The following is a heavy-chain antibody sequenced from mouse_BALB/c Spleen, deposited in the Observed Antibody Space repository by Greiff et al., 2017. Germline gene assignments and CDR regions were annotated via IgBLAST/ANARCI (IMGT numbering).Heavy chain of an antibody. J-gene: IGHJ1*01. V-gene: IGHV1-4*02. CDR1: GYTFTSYT. D-gene: IGHD1-1*01. CDR3: ARRGTTVARSYWYFDV. Sequence: VQLQQSAAELARPGASVKMSCKASGYTFTSYTMHWVKQRPGQGLEWIGYINPSSGYTEYNQKFKDKTTLTADKSSSTAYMQLSSLTSEDSAVYYCARRGTTVARSYWYFDVWGAGTTVTVSS. CDR2: INPSSGYT.